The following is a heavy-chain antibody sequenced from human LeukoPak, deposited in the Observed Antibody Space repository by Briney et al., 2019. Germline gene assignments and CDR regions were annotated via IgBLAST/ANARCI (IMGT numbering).Heavy chain of an antibody. V-gene: IGHV3-21*04. CDR2: MGDTSHYT. CDR3: ARFQRYCSGGSCSNWFDP. CDR1: GFTFSSYN. J-gene: IGHJ5*02. Sequence: GGSLRLSCAAFGFTFSSYNMNCVREAPGKGLEWVSFMGDTSHYTNYADSVKGRFTISRDNAKNSLYLQMNSMRAEVTAVYYCARFQRYCSGGSCSNWFDPWGQGTLVTVSS. D-gene: IGHD2-15*01.